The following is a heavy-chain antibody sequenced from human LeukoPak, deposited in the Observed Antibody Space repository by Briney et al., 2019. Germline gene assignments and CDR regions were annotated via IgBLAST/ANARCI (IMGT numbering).Heavy chain of an antibody. CDR3: AREFYSGWSENYIDY. CDR1: GYTFTGYY. D-gene: IGHD6-19*01. J-gene: IGHJ4*02. Sequence: ASVKVSCKASGYTFTGYYMHWVRQAPGQGLEWMGWINPNSGGTNYAQKFQGRVMITADKSTSTAYMELSSLRSEDTAVYYCAREFYSGWSENYIDYWGQGTLVTVSS. V-gene: IGHV1-2*02. CDR2: INPNSGGT.